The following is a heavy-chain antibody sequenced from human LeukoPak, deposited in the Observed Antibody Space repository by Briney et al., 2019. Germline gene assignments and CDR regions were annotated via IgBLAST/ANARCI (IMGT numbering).Heavy chain of an antibody. CDR3: ARDRGSIVGAHHYYYYMDV. CDR2: ISAYNGNT. Sequence: GASVKVSCKASGYTFTSYGISWVRQAPGQGLEWMGWISAYNGNTNYAQKLQGRVTMTTDTSTSTAYMELRSLRSDDTAVYYCARDRGSIVGAHHYYYYMDVWDKGTTVTVSS. CDR1: GYTFTSYG. V-gene: IGHV1-18*01. D-gene: IGHD1-26*01. J-gene: IGHJ6*03.